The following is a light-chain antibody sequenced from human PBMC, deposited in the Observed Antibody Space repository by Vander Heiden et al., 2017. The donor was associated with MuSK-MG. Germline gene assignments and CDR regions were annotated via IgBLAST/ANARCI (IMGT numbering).Light chain of an antibody. V-gene: IGKV3-20*01. CDR2: GAS. J-gene: IGKJ2*01. Sequence: EIVFTQSPGTLSLPPGERATLSCRASQSVSSSYLVWYQQKPGQAPRLLIYGASSRATGIPDRFSGSGSGTDFTLTISRLEPEGFAVYYCQQYGSSPPYTFGQGTKLEIK. CDR3: QQYGSSPPYT. CDR1: QSVSSSY.